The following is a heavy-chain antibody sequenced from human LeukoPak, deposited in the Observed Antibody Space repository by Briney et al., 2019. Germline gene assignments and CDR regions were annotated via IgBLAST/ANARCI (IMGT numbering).Heavy chain of an antibody. CDR3: ARESDDAFDI. CDR2: IYYSGST. V-gene: IGHV4-39*07. J-gene: IGHJ3*02. CDR1: GGSISSSSYY. Sequence: SETLSLTCTVSGGSISSSSYYWGWIRQPPGTGLEWIGSIYYSGSTYYNPSLKSRVTISVDTSKNQFSLKLSSVTAADTAVYYCARESDDAFDIWGQGTMVTVSS.